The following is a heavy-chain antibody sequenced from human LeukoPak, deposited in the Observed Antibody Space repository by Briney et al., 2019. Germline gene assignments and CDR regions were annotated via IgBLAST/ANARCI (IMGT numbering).Heavy chain of an antibody. V-gene: IGHV1-2*02. D-gene: IGHD3-10*01. Sequence: ASVKDSCKASGYTFTSYYMHWVRQAPGQGLEWMGWINPNSGGTNYAQKFQGRVTMTRDTSISTAYMELSRLRSDDTAVYYCARRGGLLGFFDYWGQGTLVTVSS. J-gene: IGHJ4*02. CDR2: INPNSGGT. CDR1: GYTFTSYY. CDR3: ARRGGLLGFFDY.